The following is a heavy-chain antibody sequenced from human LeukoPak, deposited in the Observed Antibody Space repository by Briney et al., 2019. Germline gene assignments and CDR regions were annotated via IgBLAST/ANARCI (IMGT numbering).Heavy chain of an antibody. V-gene: IGHV1-24*01. D-gene: IGHD2-15*01. CDR3: ATDHPIVVANWGFDY. CDR1: GYTLTELS. CDR2: FDPEDGET. J-gene: IGHJ4*02. Sequence: VASVKVSCKVSGYTLTELSMHWVRQAPGKGLEWMGGFDPEDGETIYAQKFQGRVTMTEDTSTDTAYMELSSLRSEDTAVYYCATDHPIVVANWGFDYWGQGTLVTVSS.